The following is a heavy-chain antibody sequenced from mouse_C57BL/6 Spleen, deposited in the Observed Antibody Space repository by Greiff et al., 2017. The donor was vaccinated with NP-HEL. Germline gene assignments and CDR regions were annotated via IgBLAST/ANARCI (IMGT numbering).Heavy chain of an antibody. Sequence: DVQLQESGPGLVKPSQSLSLTCSVTGYSITSGYYWNWIRQFPGNKLEWMGYISYDGSNNYNPSLKNRISITRDTSKNQFFLKLNSVTTEDTATYYCARAYYGDWYFDVWGTGTTVTVSS. CDR1: GYSITSGYY. CDR3: ARAYYGDWYFDV. J-gene: IGHJ1*03. D-gene: IGHD1-1*01. V-gene: IGHV3-6*01. CDR2: ISYDGSN.